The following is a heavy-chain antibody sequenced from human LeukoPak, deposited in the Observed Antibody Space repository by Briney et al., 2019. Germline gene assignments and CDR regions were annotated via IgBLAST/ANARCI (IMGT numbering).Heavy chain of an antibody. J-gene: IGHJ4*02. V-gene: IGHV4-59*01. Sequence: SETLSLTCTVSGGSINSYYWSWIRQPPGKGLEWIGYIYYSGSTNYDPSLKNRVTISVDTSKNQFSLRLSSVTAADTAVYYCARVTGYMTEDYFDYWGQGTLITVSS. CDR3: ARVTGYMTEDYFDY. D-gene: IGHD6-13*01. CDR2: IYYSGST. CDR1: GGSINSYY.